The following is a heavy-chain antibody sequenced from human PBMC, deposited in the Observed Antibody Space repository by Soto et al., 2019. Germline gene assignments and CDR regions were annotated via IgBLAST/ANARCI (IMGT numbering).Heavy chain of an antibody. V-gene: IGHV1-69*12. CDR2: IIPIFGTA. Sequence: QVQLVQSGAEVKKPGSSVKVSCKASGGTFSSYAISWVRQAPGQGLEWMGGIIPIFGTANYAQKCQGRVTITADESTSTAYMELSSLRSEDTAVYYCARVSSSRGIVLLGWFDPWGQGTLVTVSS. D-gene: IGHD1-26*01. J-gene: IGHJ5*02. CDR1: GGTFSSYA. CDR3: ARVSSSRGIVLLGWFDP.